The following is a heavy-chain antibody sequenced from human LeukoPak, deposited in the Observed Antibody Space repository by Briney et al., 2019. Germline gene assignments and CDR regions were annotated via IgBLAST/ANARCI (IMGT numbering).Heavy chain of an antibody. Sequence: PGGSLRLSCAASGFTVSSNYMSWVRQAPGKGLEWVSVIYSGGSTYYADSVKGRFTISRDNSKNTLYLQMNSLRAEDTAVYYCARWPLGVVTAYDALDIWGQGTMVTFSS. V-gene: IGHV3-66*01. D-gene: IGHD2-21*02. J-gene: IGHJ3*02. CDR3: ARWPLGVVTAYDALDI. CDR2: IYSGGST. CDR1: GFTVSSNY.